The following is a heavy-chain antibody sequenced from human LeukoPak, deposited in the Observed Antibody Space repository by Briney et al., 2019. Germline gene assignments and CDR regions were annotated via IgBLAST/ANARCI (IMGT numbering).Heavy chain of an antibody. J-gene: IGHJ4*02. D-gene: IGHD3-10*01. CDR3: TGGSGTYVPFDY. CDR1: GFTLNDAW. Sequence: GGSLRLSCAASGFTLNDAWVNWVRQAPGKGLEWIGRIKSRTDGATTDYAAPVKGRFTISRDESKDTVYLQMNSLIIEDSGAYYCTGGSGTYVPFDYWGQGSLVAVSS. CDR2: IKSRTDGATT. V-gene: IGHV3-15*01.